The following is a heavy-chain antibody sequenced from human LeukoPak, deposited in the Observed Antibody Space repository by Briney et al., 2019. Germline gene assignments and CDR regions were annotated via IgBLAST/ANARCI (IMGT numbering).Heavy chain of an antibody. CDR1: GGSISSGDYY. CDR3: ARDIGTMTRGFDY. Sequence: SETLSLTCTVSGGSISSGDYYWSWIRQPPGKCLEWIGYIYYSGSTYYNPSLKSRVTISVDTSKNQFSLKLSSVTAADTAVYYCARDIGTMTRGFDYWGQGTLVTVSS. CDR2: IYYSGST. D-gene: IGHD3-22*01. V-gene: IGHV4-30-4*08. J-gene: IGHJ4*02.